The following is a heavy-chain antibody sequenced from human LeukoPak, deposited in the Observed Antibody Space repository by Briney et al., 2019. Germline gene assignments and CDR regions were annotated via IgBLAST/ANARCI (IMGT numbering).Heavy chain of an antibody. CDR1: RYSFTSYW. J-gene: IGHJ4*02. CDR3: ARQRRSSGWPNDY. D-gene: IGHD6-19*01. CDR2: IYPDDSVT. V-gene: IGHV5-51*01. Sequence: GESLKISCKGSRYSFTSYWIACVRQMPGKGLEWMGIIYPDDSVTRYSPSFQGQVTITAVQSLSTASMQWSRLKASDNGMYYCARQRRSSGWPNDYWGQGTLVTVSS.